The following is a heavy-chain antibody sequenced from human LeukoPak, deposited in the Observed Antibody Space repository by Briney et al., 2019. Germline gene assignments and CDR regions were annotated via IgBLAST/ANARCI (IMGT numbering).Heavy chain of an antibody. V-gene: IGHV4-39*01. CDR2: IYYSGST. J-gene: IGHJ4*02. CDR3: ARTQRITMVRGVIIRYFDY. D-gene: IGHD3-10*01. CDR1: GGSISSSSYY. Sequence: SETLSLTCTVSGGSISSSSYYWGWIRQPPGKGLEWIGSIYYSGSTYYNPSLKSRVTISVDMPKNQFSLKLSSVTAADTAVYYCARTQRITMVRGVIIRYFDYWGQGTLVTVSS.